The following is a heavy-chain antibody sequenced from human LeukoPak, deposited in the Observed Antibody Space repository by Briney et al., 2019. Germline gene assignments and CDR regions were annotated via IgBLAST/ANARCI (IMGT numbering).Heavy chain of an antibody. V-gene: IGHV3-21*01. CDR3: ATFSGYATY. CDR1: GFSFRSYS. CDR2: ISDDGDER. D-gene: IGHD5-12*01. Sequence: GGSLRLSCAASGFSFRSYSMNWVRQAPGKGLEWVSAISDDGDERYYVDSVKGRFTISRDNAKNSLYLQMKSLRAEDTAFYYCATFSGYATYWGQGILVTVSS. J-gene: IGHJ4*02.